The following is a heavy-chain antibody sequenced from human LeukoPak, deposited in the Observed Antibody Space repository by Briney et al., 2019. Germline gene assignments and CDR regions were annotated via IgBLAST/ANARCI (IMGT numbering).Heavy chain of an antibody. J-gene: IGHJ4*02. V-gene: IGHV3-21*04. CDR2: TSGSSAYT. CDR3: AKGTEPVMTIPDY. CDR1: GFTFSSFS. Sequence: GGSLRLSCAASGFTFSSFSMIWVRQAPGKGLEWVSSTSGSSAYTFYAESGKGRFTISRDNAKNSLFLQMNSLRAEDTAMYYCAKGTEPVMTIPDYWGQGILVTVSS. D-gene: IGHD4/OR15-4a*01.